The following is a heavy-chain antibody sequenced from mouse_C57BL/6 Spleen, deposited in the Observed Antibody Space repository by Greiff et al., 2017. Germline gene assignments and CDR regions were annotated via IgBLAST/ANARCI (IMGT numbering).Heavy chain of an antibody. CDR3: ARSPIYYDYVAWFAY. J-gene: IGHJ3*01. CDR2: IYPGSGST. Sequence: QVQLQQPGAELVKPGASVKMSCKASGYTFTSYWITWVKQRPGQGLEWIGDIYPGSGSTNYNEKFKSKATLTVDTSSSTAYMQLSSLTSEDSAVYYCARSPIYYDYVAWFAYWGQGTLVTVSA. D-gene: IGHD2-4*01. CDR1: GYTFTSYW. V-gene: IGHV1-55*01.